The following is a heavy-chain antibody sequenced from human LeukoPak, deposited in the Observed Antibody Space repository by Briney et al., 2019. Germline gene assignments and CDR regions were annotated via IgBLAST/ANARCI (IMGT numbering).Heavy chain of an antibody. J-gene: IGHJ5*02. CDR3: AHLGGVVPNDP. V-gene: IGHV4-34*01. D-gene: IGHD2-2*01. CDR2: INHSGST. Sequence: SETLSLTCAVYGGSFSGYYWSWIRQPPGKGLEWIGEINHSGSTNYNPSLRSRVTISVDTSKNQFSLKLSSVTAADTAVYYCAHLGGVVPNDPWGQGTLVTVSS. CDR1: GGSFSGYY.